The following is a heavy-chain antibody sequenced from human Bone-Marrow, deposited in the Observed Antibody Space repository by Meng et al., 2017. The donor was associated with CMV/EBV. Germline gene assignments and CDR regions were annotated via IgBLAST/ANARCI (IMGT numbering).Heavy chain of an antibody. Sequence: SETLSLTCTVSGGSISSGGYYWSWIRQPPGKGLEWIGEINHSGSTNYNPSLKSRVTISVDTSKNQFSLKLSSVTAADTAVYYCARTFDFWSGFSEWFFDLWGRGNLVNVSS. D-gene: IGHD3-3*01. V-gene: IGHV4-61*08. CDR2: INHSGST. CDR3: ARTFDFWSGFSEWFFDL. CDR1: GGSISSGGYY. J-gene: IGHJ2*01.